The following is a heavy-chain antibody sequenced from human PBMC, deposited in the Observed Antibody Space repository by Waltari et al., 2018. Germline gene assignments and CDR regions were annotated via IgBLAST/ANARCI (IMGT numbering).Heavy chain of an antibody. CDR1: GYTFTGYY. Sequence: QVQLVQSGAEVKKPGASVKVSCKASGYTFTGYYMHWVRPAPGQGLEWMGGINPNSGGTNYAQKFQGRVTMTRDTSSSTAYMELSRLRSDDTAVYYCAREGCSSTSCYTYFDYWGQGTLVTVSS. V-gene: IGHV1-2*02. D-gene: IGHD2-2*02. J-gene: IGHJ4*02. CDR3: AREGCSSTSCYTYFDY. CDR2: INPNSGGT.